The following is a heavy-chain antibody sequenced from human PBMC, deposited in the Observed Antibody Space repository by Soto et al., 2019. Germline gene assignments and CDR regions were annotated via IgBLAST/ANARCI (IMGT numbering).Heavy chain of an antibody. D-gene: IGHD2-15*01. Sequence: GGSMRLSCAASGFTFSSYWMSWVRQAPGKGLEWVSSISSSSSYIYYADSVKGRFTISRDNAKNSLYLQMNSLRAEDTAVYYCARGYCSGGSCYRIRSGYSYVIPYYFDYWGQGTLVTVSS. CDR3: ARGYCSGGSCYRIRSGYSYVIPYYFDY. CDR2: ISSSSSYI. J-gene: IGHJ4*02. CDR1: GFTFSSYW. V-gene: IGHV3-21*01.